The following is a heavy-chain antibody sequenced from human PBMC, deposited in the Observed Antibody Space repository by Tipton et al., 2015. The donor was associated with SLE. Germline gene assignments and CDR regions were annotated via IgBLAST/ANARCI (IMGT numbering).Heavy chain of an antibody. V-gene: IGHV4-34*01. Sequence: LRLSCAASGFTFSDYYMSWIRQPPGKGLEWIGEINHSGSTNYNPSLKSRVTISVDTSKNQFSLKLSSVTAADTAVYYCARSSGWHDAFDIWGQGTMVTVSS. CDR2: INHSGST. CDR3: ARSSGWHDAFDI. D-gene: IGHD6-19*01. CDR1: GFTFSDYY. J-gene: IGHJ3*02.